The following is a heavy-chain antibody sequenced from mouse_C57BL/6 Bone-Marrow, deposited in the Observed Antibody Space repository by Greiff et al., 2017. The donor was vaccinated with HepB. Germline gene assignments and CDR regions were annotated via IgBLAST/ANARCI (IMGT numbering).Heavy chain of an antibody. CDR2: INPNNGGT. CDR3: ARPSFYSNYPYYAMDY. Sequence: EVQLQQSGPELVKPGASVKMSCKASGYTFTDYNMHWVKQSHGKSLEWIGYINPNNGGTSYNQKFKGKATLTVNKSSSTAYMELRSLTSEDSAVYYCARPSFYSNYPYYAMDYWGQGTSVTVSS. V-gene: IGHV1-22*01. CDR1: GYTFTDYN. J-gene: IGHJ4*01. D-gene: IGHD2-5*01.